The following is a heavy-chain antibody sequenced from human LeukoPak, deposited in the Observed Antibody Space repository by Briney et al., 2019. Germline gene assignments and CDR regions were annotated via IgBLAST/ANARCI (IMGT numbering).Heavy chain of an antibody. D-gene: IGHD6-13*01. CDR1: GFTFSSYS. V-gene: IGHV3-21*01. CDR2: ISSSSSYI. CDR3: ARDPTAAAGAYYFDY. Sequence: GGSLRLSCAASGFTFSSYSMNWVRQAPGKGLEWVSSISSSSSYIYYADSVKGRFTISRDNAKNSLYLQMNNLRAEDTAVYYCARDPTAAAGAYYFDYWGQGTLVTVSS. J-gene: IGHJ4*02.